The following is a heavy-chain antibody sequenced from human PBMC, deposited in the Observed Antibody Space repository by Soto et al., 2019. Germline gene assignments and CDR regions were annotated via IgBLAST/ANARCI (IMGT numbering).Heavy chain of an antibody. Sequence: EASVKVSCKASGGTFSSYAISWVRQAPGQGLEWMGGIIPIFGTANYAQKFQGRVTITADESTSTAYMELSSLRSEDTAVYYCARGYYDSSGYIDYWGQGTLVTVSS. V-gene: IGHV1-69*13. D-gene: IGHD3-22*01. CDR3: ARGYYDSSGYIDY. CDR2: IIPIFGTA. CDR1: GGTFSSYA. J-gene: IGHJ4*02.